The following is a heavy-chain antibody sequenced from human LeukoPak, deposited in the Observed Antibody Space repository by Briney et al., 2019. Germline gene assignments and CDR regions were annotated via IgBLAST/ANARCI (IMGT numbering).Heavy chain of an antibody. CDR1: GFTFSTYA. CDR2: LSNDGSTK. Sequence: GGSLRLSCAASGFTFSTYAMHWVRQAPGKGLEWVAVLSNDGSTKYYADSVKGRFTISRDNSKNTLYLQMNSLTTEDTAVYFCAKDGGKAAAGTFDFWGQGTLVTVPS. D-gene: IGHD6-13*01. CDR3: AKDGGKAAAGTFDF. V-gene: IGHV3-30*18. J-gene: IGHJ4*02.